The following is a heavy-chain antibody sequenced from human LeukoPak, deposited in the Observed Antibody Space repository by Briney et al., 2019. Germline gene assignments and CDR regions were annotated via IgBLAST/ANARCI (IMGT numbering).Heavy chain of an antibody. CDR3: AKIGETYYDILTGYYADY. CDR2: ISGSGGST. Sequence: GGSLRLSCAAPGFTFSSYAMSWVRQAPGKGLEWVSAISGSGGSTYYADSVKGRFTISRDNSKNTLYLQMNSLRAEDTAVYYCAKIGETYYDILTGYYADYWGQGTLVTVSS. J-gene: IGHJ4*02. V-gene: IGHV3-23*01. D-gene: IGHD3-9*01. CDR1: GFTFSSYA.